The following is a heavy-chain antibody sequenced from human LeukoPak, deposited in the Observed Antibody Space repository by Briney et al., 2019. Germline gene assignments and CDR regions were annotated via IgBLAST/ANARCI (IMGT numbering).Heavy chain of an antibody. CDR1: GGTFSSYA. CDR2: INPYSGDT. J-gene: IGHJ4*02. V-gene: IGHV1-2*06. Sequence: GASVKVSCKASGGTFSSYAISWVRQAPGQGLEWMGRINPYSGDTNFAQKFQGRVTMTRDTSITTAYMDLSSLTPDDTAVYFCVRDQGSLTRSWYTGYWGQGTQVTVSS. D-gene: IGHD6-13*01. CDR3: VRDQGSLTRSWYTGY.